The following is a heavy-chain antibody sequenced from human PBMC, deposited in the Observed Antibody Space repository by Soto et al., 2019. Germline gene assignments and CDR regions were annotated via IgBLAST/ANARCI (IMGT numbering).Heavy chain of an antibody. D-gene: IGHD3-16*01. CDR1: GGSINSDEFY. CDR3: AGMGITLGEMSRNWVGP. J-gene: IGHJ5*02. CDR2: IYSSGRT. Sequence: QVQLQESGPGLVKPSQTLSLTCSLSGGSINSDEFYWTWIRQSPGKGLEWIGYIYSSGRTHYNPSLKSRIKISLGPANNLLAPGLGSVTAADPAVYFCAGMGITLGEMSRNWVGPWGRGTLVTVSS. V-gene: IGHV4-30-4*08.